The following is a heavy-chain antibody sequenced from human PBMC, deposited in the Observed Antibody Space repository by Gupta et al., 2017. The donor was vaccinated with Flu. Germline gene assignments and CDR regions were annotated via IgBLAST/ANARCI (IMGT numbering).Heavy chain of an antibody. CDR3: ARVLQGVRDYDTLTGYYLDY. D-gene: IGHD3-9*01. V-gene: IGHV1-18*04. CDR1: GYSFTSYG. J-gene: IGHJ4*02. Sequence: QIHLVQSGAEVTKPGASVKVSCKASGYSFTSYGITWVRQAPGQGLEWMGWISAYNGNTNYAQKLQGRVTMTTETSTTTAYMELRSLRSEDTALYYCARVLQGVRDYDTLTGYYLDYWGQGTLVTVSS. CDR2: ISAYNGNT.